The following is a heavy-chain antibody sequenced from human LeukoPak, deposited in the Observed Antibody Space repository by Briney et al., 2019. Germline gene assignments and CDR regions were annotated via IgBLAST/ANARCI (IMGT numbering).Heavy chain of an antibody. D-gene: IGHD6-6*01. CDR2: ISSSSSYI. J-gene: IGHJ4*02. CDR3: ARGGAARPDF. V-gene: IGHV3-21*01. Sequence: GGSLRLSCAASGFTFSSYSMNWVRQAPGKGLEWVSSISSSSSYIYYADSVKGRFTISRDNAKNSLYLQMNSLRVEDTAVYYCARGGAARPDFWGQGTLVTASS. CDR1: GFTFSSYS.